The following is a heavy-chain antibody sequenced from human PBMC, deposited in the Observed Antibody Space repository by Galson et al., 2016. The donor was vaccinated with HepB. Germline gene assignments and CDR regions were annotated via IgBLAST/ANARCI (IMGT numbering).Heavy chain of an antibody. CDR3: GSSNVYVPGGYHFFHGMDV. D-gene: IGHD3-10*02. CDR1: GYSFTNYY. Sequence: QSGAEVKKPGESLKISCQGSGYSFTNYYIAWVRQMPGKGLEWMGIIYPPDSHTTYSPSFQGRVTISADKSITTAYLQWSSLKASDAAIYYCGSSNVYVPGGYHFFHGMDVWGQGTTVTVSS. V-gene: IGHV5-51*01. J-gene: IGHJ6*02. CDR2: IYPPDSHT.